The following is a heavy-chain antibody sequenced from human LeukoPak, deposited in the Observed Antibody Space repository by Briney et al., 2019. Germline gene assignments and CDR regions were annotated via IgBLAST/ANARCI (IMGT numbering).Heavy chain of an antibody. CDR3: ASVLWFGESDSDY. V-gene: IGHV4-34*01. CDR2: INHSGST. J-gene: IGHJ4*02. D-gene: IGHD3-10*01. CDR1: GGSFSGYY. Sequence: PSETLSLTCAVYGGSFSGYYWTWIRQPPGKGLEWIGEINHSGSTKYNPSLKRRVTISVDTSKNQFSLKLSSVTAADTAVYYCASVLWFGESDSDYWGQGTLVTVSS.